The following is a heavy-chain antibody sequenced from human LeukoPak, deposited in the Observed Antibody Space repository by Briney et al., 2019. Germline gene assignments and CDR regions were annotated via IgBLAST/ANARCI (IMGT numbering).Heavy chain of an antibody. CDR1: GYTFTSYG. Sequence: GASVKVSCKAAGYTFTSYGISWVRQAAGQRLEWMGWISAYNGNTNYAQTLQGRVTMTTDTSTSTAYIELRSLRSDDTAVYYCARGMYYFDYWGQGTLVTVSS. CDR3: ARGMYYFDY. V-gene: IGHV1-18*01. CDR2: ISAYNGNT. J-gene: IGHJ4*02.